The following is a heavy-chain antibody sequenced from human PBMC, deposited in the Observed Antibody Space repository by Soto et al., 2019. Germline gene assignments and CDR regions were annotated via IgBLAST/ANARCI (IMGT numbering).Heavy chain of an antibody. J-gene: IGHJ3*02. CDR2: ISSSSSYI. CDR3: ATDSPERGDALDI. V-gene: IGHV3-21*01. Sequence: PGGSLRLSCAASGFTFSSYSMNWVRQAPGKELEWVSSISSSSSYIYYADSVKGRFTISRYNAKNSLYLQMNSLRAEDTAVYYFATDSPERGDALDIWGQGTMV. CDR1: GFTFSSYS.